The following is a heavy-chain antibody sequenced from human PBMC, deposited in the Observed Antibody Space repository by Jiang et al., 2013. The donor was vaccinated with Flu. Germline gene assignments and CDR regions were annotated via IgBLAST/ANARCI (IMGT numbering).Heavy chain of an antibody. CDR3: ARDQGVIEGLFAPAAFDI. CDR1: GFTFSSYG. V-gene: IGHV3-33*08. CDR2: IWYDGSNK. D-gene: IGHD2/OR15-2a*01. Sequence: VQLLESGGGVVQPGRSLRLSCAASGFTFSSYGMHWVRQAPGKGLEWVAVIWYDGSNKYYADSVKGRFTISRDNSKNTLYLQMNSLRAEDTAVYYCARDQGVIEGLFAPAAFDIWGQGTMVTVSS. J-gene: IGHJ3*02.